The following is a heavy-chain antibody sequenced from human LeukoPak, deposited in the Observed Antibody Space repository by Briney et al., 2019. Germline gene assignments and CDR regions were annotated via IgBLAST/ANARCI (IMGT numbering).Heavy chain of an antibody. Sequence: SETLSLTCTVSGRSISSYYWSSIRQPPGKGLEWIGYIYYSGSTNYNPSLKSRVPISVDTSKNQFSLKLSSATAADTAVYYCARGGQQLVLDYWGQGTLVTVSS. CDR3: ARGGQQLVLDY. V-gene: IGHV4-59*01. D-gene: IGHD6-13*01. CDR2: IYYSGST. CDR1: GRSISSYY. J-gene: IGHJ4*02.